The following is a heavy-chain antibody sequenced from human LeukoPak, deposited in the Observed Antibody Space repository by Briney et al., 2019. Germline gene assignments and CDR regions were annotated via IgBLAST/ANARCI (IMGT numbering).Heavy chain of an antibody. CDR1: GYTFTSYG. V-gene: IGHV1-18*01. D-gene: IGHD6-19*01. Sequence: ASVKVSCKASGYTFTSYGNSWVRQAPGQGLEWMGWISAYNGNTNYAQKLQGRVTMTTDTSTSTAYMGLRSLRSDDTAVYYCASHRASIAVAGTDGVFDYWGQGTLVTVSS. J-gene: IGHJ4*02. CDR3: ASHRASIAVAGTDGVFDY. CDR2: ISAYNGNT.